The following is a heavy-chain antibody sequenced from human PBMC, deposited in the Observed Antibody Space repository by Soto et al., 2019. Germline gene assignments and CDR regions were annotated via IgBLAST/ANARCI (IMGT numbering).Heavy chain of an antibody. V-gene: IGHV3-30*18. J-gene: IGHJ6*02. CDR2: ISYDGSNK. CDR1: GFTFSSYG. CDR3: AKDIYYGSGSYPRGYYYYGMDV. Sequence: PGGSLRLSCAASGFTFSSYGMHWVRQAPGKGLEWVAVISYDGSNKYYADSVKGRFTISRDNSKNTLYLQMNSLRAEDTAVYYCAKDIYYGSGSYPRGYYYYGMDVQDQGTKDTVSS. D-gene: IGHD3-10*01.